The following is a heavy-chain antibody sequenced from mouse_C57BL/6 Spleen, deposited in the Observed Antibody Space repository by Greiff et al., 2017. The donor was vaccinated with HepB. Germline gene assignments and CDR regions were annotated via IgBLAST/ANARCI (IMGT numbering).Heavy chain of an antibody. Sequence: VKLQESGPELVKPGASVKISCKASGYAFSSSWMNWVKQRPGKGLEWIGRIYPGDGDTNYNGKFKGKATLTADKSSSTAYMQLSSLTSEDSAVYFCARYDGYYRYFDYWGQGTTLTVSS. CDR2: IYPGDGDT. CDR3: ARYDGYYRYFDY. D-gene: IGHD2-3*01. V-gene: IGHV1-82*01. J-gene: IGHJ2*01. CDR1: GYAFSSSW.